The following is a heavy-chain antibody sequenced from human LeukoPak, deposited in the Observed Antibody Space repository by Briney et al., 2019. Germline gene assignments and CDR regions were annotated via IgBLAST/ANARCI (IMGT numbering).Heavy chain of an antibody. D-gene: IGHD1-20*01. J-gene: IGHJ4*02. CDR3: LRDLNWSLDQ. CDR1: GFTFSNYM. CDR2: IKSDGITI. Sequence: GGSLRLSCAASGFTFSNYMMHWVRQAPGKGLVWVSRIKSDGITITYADSVKGRFTISRDNAKNTLYLQMNSLRAGDTAVYYCLRDLNWSLDQWGQGTLVTVSS. V-gene: IGHV3-74*01.